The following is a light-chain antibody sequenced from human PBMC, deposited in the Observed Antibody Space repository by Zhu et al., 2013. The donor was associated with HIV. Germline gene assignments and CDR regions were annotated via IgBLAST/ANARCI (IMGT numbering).Light chain of an antibody. Sequence: EIVLTQSPDTLSLSPGERATLSCRASQSVTRSYLAWYQQKPGQPPRLLLYGSSSRAPGIPERFSGSGSGTDFTLTITGLEPEDLGMYFCQRFGSSVTWTFGQGTKLEIK. CDR2: GSS. V-gene: IGKV3-20*01. CDR1: QSVTRSY. CDR3: QRFGSSVTWT. J-gene: IGKJ1*01.